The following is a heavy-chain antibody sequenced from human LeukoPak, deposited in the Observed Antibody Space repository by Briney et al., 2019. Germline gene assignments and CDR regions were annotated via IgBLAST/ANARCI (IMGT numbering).Heavy chain of an antibody. Sequence: GGSLRLSCAASGLTFSTYTMNWVRQAPGKGLEWEANIKKDGSEKYYVDSVKGRFTISRDNAKTSLYLQMNSLRAEDTAVYYCARDYGGSSPFDYWGQGTLVTVSS. CDR1: GLTFSTYT. V-gene: IGHV3-7*01. D-gene: IGHD4-23*01. J-gene: IGHJ4*02. CDR3: ARDYGGSSPFDY. CDR2: IKKDGSEK.